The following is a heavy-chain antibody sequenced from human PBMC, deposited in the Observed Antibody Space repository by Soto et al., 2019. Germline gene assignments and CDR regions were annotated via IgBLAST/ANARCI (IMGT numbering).Heavy chain of an antibody. V-gene: IGHV3-30-3*01. CDR2: VSFDGSNK. D-gene: IGHD2-2*01. J-gene: IGHJ3*02. Sequence: SLRLSCAASGFTFSSYAIHWVRQAPGKGLEWVAVVSFDGSNKYYADSVKGRFTISRDNSKNTLDLQMNSLTAEDTAVYYCASDYCSSTSCPSGHGLDIWGQGTMVTVSS. CDR3: ASDYCSSTSCPSGHGLDI. CDR1: GFTFSSYA.